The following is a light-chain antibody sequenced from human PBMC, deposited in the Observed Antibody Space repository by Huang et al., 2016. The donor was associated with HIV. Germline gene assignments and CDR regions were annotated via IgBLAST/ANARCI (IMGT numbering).Light chain of an antibody. V-gene: IGKV1-39*01. CDR2: TTS. CDR3: RQSYRTPWA. Sequence: DIQMTQFPLALSSSVGVRVTITCRASKSIRSYLNWSQQKPGKAPKVLIYTTSTLQSGVPSRFSGSGSGTDFSLTISMLQPEDFATYYDRQSYRTPWAFGQGTKVEIK. J-gene: IGKJ1*01. CDR1: KSIRSY.